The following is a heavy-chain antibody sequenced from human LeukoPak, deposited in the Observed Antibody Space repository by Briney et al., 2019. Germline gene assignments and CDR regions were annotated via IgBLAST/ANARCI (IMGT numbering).Heavy chain of an antibody. CDR2: ISGTGSTT. CDR1: GFTFSDYH. Sequence: GGSLRLSCAASGFTFSDYHMTWIRQTQGKALESISYISGTGSTTFYADSVKGRFTVSRDNAKGSLYLQMNSLRAEDSAVYYCARDRPYYTYGSPDYWGQGTLVTVSS. V-gene: IGHV3-11*01. CDR3: ARDRPYYTYGSPDY. D-gene: IGHD5-18*01. J-gene: IGHJ4*02.